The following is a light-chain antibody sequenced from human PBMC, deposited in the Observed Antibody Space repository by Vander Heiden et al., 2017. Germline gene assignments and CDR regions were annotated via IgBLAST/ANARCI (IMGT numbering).Light chain of an antibody. CDR3: QSADSSGARGV. J-gene: IGLJ3*02. Sequence: SYELPQPPSVTVSPEQPARITCSGDEQQKQYAYGYQQKPGQAPVLVIYKDTERPSGIPERFSGSSSGTTVTLTISGVQSEDEADYYCQSADSSGARGVFGGGTKLTVL. CDR2: KDT. CDR1: EQQKQY. V-gene: IGLV3-25*03.